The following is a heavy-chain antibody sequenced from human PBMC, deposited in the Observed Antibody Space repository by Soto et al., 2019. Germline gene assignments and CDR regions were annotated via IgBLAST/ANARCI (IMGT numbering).Heavy chain of an antibody. D-gene: IGHD3-10*01. Sequence: PSETLSLTCTVSGGSVSSGSYYWSWIRQPPGKGLEWIGYIYYSGSTNYNPSLKSRVTISVDTSKNQFSLKLSSVTAADTAVYYYARDNGVLWFGESDYYGMDVWGQGTTVTAP. CDR2: IYYSGST. V-gene: IGHV4-61*01. CDR3: ARDNGVLWFGESDYYGMDV. CDR1: GGSVSSGSYY. J-gene: IGHJ6*02.